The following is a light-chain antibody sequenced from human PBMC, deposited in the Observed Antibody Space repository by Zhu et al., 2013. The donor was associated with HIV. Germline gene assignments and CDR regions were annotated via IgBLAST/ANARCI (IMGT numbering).Light chain of an antibody. CDR1: ESISTH. Sequence: EIVLTQSPATLSLSPGERATLSCRASESISTHLAWYQHKPGQAPRLVIYDASIRATGIPARFSGSGSGTDFTLTINRLEPEDFALYYCQQFATSPGTFGQGTRVEI. CDR3: QQFATSPGT. J-gene: IGKJ1*01. CDR2: DAS. V-gene: IGKV3-11*01.